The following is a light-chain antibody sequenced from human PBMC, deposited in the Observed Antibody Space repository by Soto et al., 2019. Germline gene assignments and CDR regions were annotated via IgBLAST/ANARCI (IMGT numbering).Light chain of an antibody. CDR2: EVS. J-gene: IGLJ1*01. CDR1: SSDVGAYDY. Sequence: QSALTQPASVSGSPGQSITISCTGTSSDVGAYDYVSWYQQHPGKAPKLTIYEVSNRPSGVSNRFSGSKSANTASLTISGLQAEDEADYYCSSYTISTTYVFGTGTKVTVL. CDR3: SSYTISTTYV. V-gene: IGLV2-14*01.